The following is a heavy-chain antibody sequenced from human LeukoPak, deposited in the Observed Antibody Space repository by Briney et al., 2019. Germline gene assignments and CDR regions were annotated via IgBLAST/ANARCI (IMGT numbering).Heavy chain of an antibody. V-gene: IGHV3-23*01. CDR2: ISGSGTNT. D-gene: IGHD5-18*01. J-gene: IGHJ4*02. Sequence: GGSLRLSCAASGFTFSSYAMNWVRQAPGKGLEWVSGISGSGTNTYYADSVKGRFTISRDNSKNTLYMQMNSLRAEDTAVYHCAKGDKPVIAMVKFDYWGQGTLVTVSS. CDR1: GFTFSSYA. CDR3: AKGDKPVIAMVKFDY.